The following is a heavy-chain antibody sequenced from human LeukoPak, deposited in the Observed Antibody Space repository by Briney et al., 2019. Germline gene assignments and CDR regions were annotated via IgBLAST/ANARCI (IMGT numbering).Heavy chain of an antibody. D-gene: IGHD6-19*01. CDR1: GSTFRSSG. J-gene: IGHJ4*02. V-gene: IGHV3-30*02. CDR2: IQYHGRDK. CDR3: AREGGRTVAGTFDN. Sequence: GGSLRLSCAASGSTFRSSGMHWVRQAPGKGLEWVAFIQYHGRDKYYADSVKGRFTISRDNSKNTLYMEVNSLRAEDTAVYYCAREGGRTVAGTFDNWGQGTLVAVSS.